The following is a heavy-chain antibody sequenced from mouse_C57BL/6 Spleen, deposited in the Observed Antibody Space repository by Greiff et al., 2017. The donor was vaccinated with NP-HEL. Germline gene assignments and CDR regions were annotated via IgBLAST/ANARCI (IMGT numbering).Heavy chain of an antibody. Sequence: VQLQQSGPGLVQPSQSLSITCTVSGFSLTSYGVHWVRQSPGKGLEWLGVIWSGGSTDYNAAFISRLSISKDNSKSQVFFKMNSLQADDTAIYYCARWNDYDGYAMGYWGQGTSVTVSS. CDR1: GFSLTSYG. V-gene: IGHV2-2*01. D-gene: IGHD2-4*01. CDR3: ARWNDYDGYAMGY. CDR2: IWSGGST. J-gene: IGHJ4*01.